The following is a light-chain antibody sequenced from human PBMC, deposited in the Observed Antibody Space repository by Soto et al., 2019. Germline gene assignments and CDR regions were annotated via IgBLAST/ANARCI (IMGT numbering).Light chain of an antibody. CDR3: QHYNSYSEA. Sequence: ILMTQSPSTLSGSVGDRVTLSCRARQTISSQLAWYQQKPGKAPKLLIYKASTLESGVPSRFSGSGSGTEFTLTISSLQPDDFATYYCQHYNSYSEAFGQGTKVDIK. CDR1: QTISSQ. CDR2: KAS. V-gene: IGKV1-5*03. J-gene: IGKJ1*01.